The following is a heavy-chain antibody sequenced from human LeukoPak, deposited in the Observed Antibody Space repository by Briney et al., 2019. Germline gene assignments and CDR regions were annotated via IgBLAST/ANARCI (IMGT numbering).Heavy chain of an antibody. Sequence: GASVKVSCKASGYTFTGYYMLWVRQAPGQGLEWMGWINPNSGGTNYAQKFQGRVTMTRDTSISTAYMELSRLRSDDTAVYYCARAKSEWELPRDYWGQGTLVTVSS. V-gene: IGHV1-2*02. J-gene: IGHJ4*02. CDR3: ARAKSEWELPRDY. CDR1: GYTFTGYY. CDR2: INPNSGGT. D-gene: IGHD1-26*01.